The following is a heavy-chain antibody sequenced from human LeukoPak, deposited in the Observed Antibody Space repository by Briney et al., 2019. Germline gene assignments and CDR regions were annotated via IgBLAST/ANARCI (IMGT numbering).Heavy chain of an antibody. CDR3: AKYLSVSHVYSYGFDY. J-gene: IGHJ4*02. Sequence: GGSLRLSCSASGFTFSGYAMSWVRQAPGKGLEWVSSITDTGGTTYYSDSVKGRFTISRDNSKNTFYLQMNSLRAEDTAVYYCAKYLSVSHVYSYGFDYWGQGTLVTVSS. V-gene: IGHV3-23*01. CDR1: GFTFSGYA. CDR2: ITDTGGTT. D-gene: IGHD5-18*01.